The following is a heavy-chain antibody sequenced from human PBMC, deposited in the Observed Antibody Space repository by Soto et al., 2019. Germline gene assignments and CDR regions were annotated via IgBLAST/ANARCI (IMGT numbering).Heavy chain of an antibody. CDR3: AHSGKVLWFGELLSLGYFDY. J-gene: IGHJ4*02. Sequence: SGPTLVNPTQTLTLTCTFSGFSLSTSGVGVGWIRQPPGKALEWLALIYWDDDKRYSPSLKSRLTITKDTSKNQVVLTMTNMDPVDTATYYCAHSGKVLWFGELLSLGYFDYWGQGTLVTVSS. V-gene: IGHV2-5*02. CDR2: IYWDDDK. CDR1: GFSLSTSGVG. D-gene: IGHD3-10*01.